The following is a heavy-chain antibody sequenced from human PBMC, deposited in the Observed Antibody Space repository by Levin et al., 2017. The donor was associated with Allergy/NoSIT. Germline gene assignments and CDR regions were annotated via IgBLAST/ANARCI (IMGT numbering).Heavy chain of an antibody. CDR3: ARVLSRSSWLVDY. D-gene: IGHD6-13*01. V-gene: IGHV3-30-3*01. J-gene: IGHJ4*02. Sequence: GESLKISCAASGFTFSSYAMHWVRQAPGKGLEWVAVISYDGSNKYYADSVKGRFTISRDNSKNTLYLQMNSLRPEDTAVYYCARVLSRSSWLVDYWGQGTLVTVSS. CDR1: GFTFSSYA. CDR2: ISYDGSNK.